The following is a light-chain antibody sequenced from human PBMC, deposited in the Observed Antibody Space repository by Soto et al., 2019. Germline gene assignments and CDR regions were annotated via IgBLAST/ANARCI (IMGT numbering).Light chain of an antibody. CDR3: QKYDNAPLT. CDR2: AAY. V-gene: IGKV1-27*01. Sequence: DIQMTQAPSSLSASVGDRVTITCRARQDISTYLAWYQQKPGKVPKLLISAAYTLQSGVPPRFSGSGSGTDFTLTISSLQPEDVATYYCQKYDNAPLTFGAGTKVEIK. J-gene: IGKJ4*01. CDR1: QDISTY.